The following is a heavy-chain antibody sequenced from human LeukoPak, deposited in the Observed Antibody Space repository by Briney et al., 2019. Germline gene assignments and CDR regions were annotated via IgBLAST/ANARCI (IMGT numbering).Heavy chain of an antibody. J-gene: IGHJ6*04. Sequence: QPGGSLRLXCAASGFTFSTYWMHWVRQAPGKGLVWVSRINSDRSSTYYADSVKGRFTISRDNAKNTLYLQMNSLRAENTAVYYCARSVTTTARPPGYWGQGTLVTVSSDVWGKGTTVTVSS. D-gene: IGHD6-6*01. CDR1: GFTFSTYW. CDR2: INSDRSST. CDR3: ARSVTTTARPPGYWGQGTLVTVSSDV. V-gene: IGHV3-74*01.